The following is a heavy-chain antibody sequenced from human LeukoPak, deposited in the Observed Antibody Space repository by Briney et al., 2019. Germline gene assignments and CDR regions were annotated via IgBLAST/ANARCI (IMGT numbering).Heavy chain of an antibody. CDR2: IYYSGST. Sequence: SETLSLTCTVSGGSISTSGSYWGWVRQPPGKGLEWIGIIYYSGSTYYNPSLKSRVAISVDTSKNQISLKLSSVTAADTAVYYCAGYSTGTNWFDPWGQGTLVTVSS. CDR3: AGYSTGTNWFDP. D-gene: IGHD1-1*01. CDR1: GGSISTSGSY. V-gene: IGHV4-39*07. J-gene: IGHJ5*02.